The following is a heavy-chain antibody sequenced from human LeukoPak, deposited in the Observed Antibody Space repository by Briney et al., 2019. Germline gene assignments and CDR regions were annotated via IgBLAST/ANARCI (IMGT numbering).Heavy chain of an antibody. Sequence: RASVKVSCKASGYTFTRYYMHWVRQAPGQGLEWMGIINPSGGSTSYAQKFQGRVTMTRDMSTSTVYMELSSLRSEDTAVYYCARGVLGVDWLFPHFDYWGQGTLVTVSS. CDR2: INPSGGST. D-gene: IGHD3-9*01. CDR3: ARGVLGVDWLFPHFDY. J-gene: IGHJ4*02. CDR1: GYTFTRYY. V-gene: IGHV1-46*01.